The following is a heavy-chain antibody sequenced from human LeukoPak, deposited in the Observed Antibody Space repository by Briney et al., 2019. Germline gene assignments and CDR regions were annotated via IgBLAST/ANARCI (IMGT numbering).Heavy chain of an antibody. CDR1: GCSFTSYW. CDR2: IYPGDSDT. CDR3: ARLEWRGYCSGGSCLNEFDY. J-gene: IGHJ4*02. V-gene: IGHV5-51*01. Sequence: GESLKISCKGSGCSFTSYWIGWVRQMPGKGLEWMGIIYPGDSDTRYSPSFQGQVTISADKSISTAYLQWSSLKASDTAMYYRARLEWRGYCSGGSCLNEFDYWGQGTLVTVSS. D-gene: IGHD2-15*01.